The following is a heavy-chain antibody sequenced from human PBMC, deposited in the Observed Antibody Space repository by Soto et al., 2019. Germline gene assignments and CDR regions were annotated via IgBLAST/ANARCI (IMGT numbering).Heavy chain of an antibody. J-gene: IGHJ6*02. CDR1: GYTFPKYG. CDR2: ISGYNGDT. CDR3: ARDGRFLESRSFPFMDV. D-gene: IGHD3-3*01. Sequence: QVKLVQSGPEVKKPGDSVKVSCKATGYTFPKYGINWLRQAPGQGLEWMGWISGYNGDTNYAHKLQGRVTLTTDTSTTTAYMELRSLRSDDTAIYYCARDGRFLESRSFPFMDVWGRGTTVTVSS. V-gene: IGHV1-18*04.